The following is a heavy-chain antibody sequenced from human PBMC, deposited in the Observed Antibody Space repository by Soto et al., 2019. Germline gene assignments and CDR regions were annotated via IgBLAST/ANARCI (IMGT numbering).Heavy chain of an antibody. J-gene: IGHJ4*02. CDR1: GGSIRSGRYY. CDR2: IYYSGST. CDR3: AREAGGY. D-gene: IGHD3-10*01. Sequence: SETLSLTCTFSGGSIRSGRYYWSWIRQHSGKGLEWIGYIYYSGSTNYNPSLKSRVTISVDTYKNQFSLKLSSVTAADTAVYYCAREAGGYWGQGTLVTVSS. V-gene: IGHV4-61*01.